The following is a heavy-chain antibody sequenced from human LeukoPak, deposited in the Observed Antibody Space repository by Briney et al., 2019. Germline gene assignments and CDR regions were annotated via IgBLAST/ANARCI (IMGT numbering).Heavy chain of an antibody. CDR2: INPNSGGT. J-gene: IGHJ3*02. Sequence: ASVKVSCKASGYTFTSYGISWVRQAPGQGLEWMGWINPNSGGTNYAQKFQGRVTMTRDTSISTACMELSRLRSDDTAVYYCARVRAVIRAFDIWGQGTTVTVSS. V-gene: IGHV1-2*02. CDR3: ARVRAVIRAFDI. CDR1: GYTFTSYG. D-gene: IGHD3-22*01.